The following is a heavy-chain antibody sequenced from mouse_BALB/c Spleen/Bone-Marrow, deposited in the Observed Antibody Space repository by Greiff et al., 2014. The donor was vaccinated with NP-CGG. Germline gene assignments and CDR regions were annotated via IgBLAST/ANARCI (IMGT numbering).Heavy chain of an antibody. CDR3: TTLARNNFDY. CDR2: IHPGNSDT. D-gene: IGHD3-1*01. Sequence: EVQLQQSGTVLARPGAAVKMSCKASGYTFSNYWMHWIKQRPGQGLERIGTIHPGNSDTTYNQKFKGKAKLTAVTSTSTAYMELSSLTNEDSAVYYCTTLARNNFDYWGQGTTLTVSS. J-gene: IGHJ2*01. V-gene: IGHV1-5*01. CDR1: GYTFSNYW.